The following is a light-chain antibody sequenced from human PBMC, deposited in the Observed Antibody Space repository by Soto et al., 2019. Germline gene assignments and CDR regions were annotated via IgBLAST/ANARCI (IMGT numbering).Light chain of an antibody. Sequence: EIQMTQSPSSLSASVGDRVTITCQTSQNVNTYLNWYQQKPGKAPKLLIYGASNLRSGVPLRFSGSGSGTDFTLTISSLEPADFATYYCQESYSSLWGTCGQGTKVDSK. CDR1: QNVNTY. V-gene: IGKV1-39*01. CDR3: QESYSSLWGT. CDR2: GAS. J-gene: IGKJ1*01.